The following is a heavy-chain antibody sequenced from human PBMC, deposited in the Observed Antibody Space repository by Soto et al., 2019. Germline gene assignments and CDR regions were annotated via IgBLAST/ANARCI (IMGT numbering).Heavy chain of an antibody. V-gene: IGHV3-23*01. CDR1: GFTFSSYA. CDR2: IGRSGVST. J-gene: IGHJ5*02. CDR3: ARDLAWFDP. Sequence: GGSLRLSCAASGFTFSSYAMSWVRQAPGKGLEWVSTIGRSGVSTYYADNVKGRFTISRDNSKNTLYLQMNSLRAEDTAVYYCARDLAWFDPWGQGTLVTVSS.